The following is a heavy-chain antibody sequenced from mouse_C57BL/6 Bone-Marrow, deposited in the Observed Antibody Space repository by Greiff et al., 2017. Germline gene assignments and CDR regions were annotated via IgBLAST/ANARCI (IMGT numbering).Heavy chain of an antibody. V-gene: IGHV1-72*01. J-gene: IGHJ3*01. D-gene: IGHD2-12*01. CDR1: GYTFTSYW. CDR3: AKSLLLRRPSWFAY. Sequence: QVQLQQPGAELVKPGASVKLSCKASGYTFTSYWMHWVKQRPGRGLEWIGRIDPNSGGTKYTEKFKSKATLTVDKPSRTAYMQLSSLTSEASAVYDCAKSLLLRRPSWFAYWGQGTLVTVSA. CDR2: IDPNSGGT.